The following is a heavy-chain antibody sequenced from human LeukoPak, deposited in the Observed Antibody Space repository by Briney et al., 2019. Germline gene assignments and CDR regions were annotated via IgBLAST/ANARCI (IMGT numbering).Heavy chain of an antibody. J-gene: IGHJ4*02. Sequence: GGSLRLSCAASGFTFSSYGMHWVRQAPGEGLEWVAVISYDGSNKYYADSVKGRFTISRDNSKNTLYLQMNSLRAEDTAVYYCAKDKTAMAYYFDYWGQGTLVTVSS. CDR2: ISYDGSNK. D-gene: IGHD5-18*01. V-gene: IGHV3-30*18. CDR1: GFTFSSYG. CDR3: AKDKTAMAYYFDY.